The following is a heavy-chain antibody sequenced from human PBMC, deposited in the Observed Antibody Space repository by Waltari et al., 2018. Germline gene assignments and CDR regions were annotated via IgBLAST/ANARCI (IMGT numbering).Heavy chain of an antibody. J-gene: IGHJ4*02. D-gene: IGHD2-2*01. CDR3: AKVGGVAAAEFQFDF. CDR2: ISGPGLTT. CDR1: GFTFISYS. Sequence: EVQLLESGGGLVQPGESLRLSCAASGFTFISYSMSWVRQGPGKELGWGSVISGPGLTTYYADSVKGRFSISRDNSRSTLYLQINSLRGDDTAVYYCAKVGGVAAAEFQFDFWGRGTLVTVSS. V-gene: IGHV3-23*01.